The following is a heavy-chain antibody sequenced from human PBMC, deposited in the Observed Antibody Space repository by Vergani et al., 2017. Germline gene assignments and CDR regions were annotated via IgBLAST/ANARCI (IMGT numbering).Heavy chain of an antibody. D-gene: IGHD2-15*01. V-gene: IGHV4-34*01. CDR2: INHSGST. CDR3: ARAVAAWRYFDL. J-gene: IGHJ2*01. Sequence: QVQLQQWGAGLLKPSETLSLTCAVYGGSFSGYYWSWIRQPPGKGLEWFGEINHSGSTNYNPSLKSRVTISVDTSKNQCALKLSSVTAADTAVYYCARAVAAWRYFDLWGRGTLVTVSS. CDR1: GGSFSGYY.